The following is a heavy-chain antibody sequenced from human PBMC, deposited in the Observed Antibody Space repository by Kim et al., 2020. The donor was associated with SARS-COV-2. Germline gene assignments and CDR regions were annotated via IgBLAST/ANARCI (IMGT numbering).Heavy chain of an antibody. Sequence: ASVKVSCKASGYTFTSYDINWVRQATGQGLEWMGWMNPNSGNTGYAQRFQGRVTMTGYTSISTAYMELSSLTSEDTALYYCARGPECSSFIFSYWFDPWG. D-gene: IGHD2-2*01. V-gene: IGHV1-8*01. CDR1: GYTFTSYD. J-gene: IGHJ5*02. CDR2: MNPNSGNT. CDR3: ARGPECSSFIFSYWFDP.